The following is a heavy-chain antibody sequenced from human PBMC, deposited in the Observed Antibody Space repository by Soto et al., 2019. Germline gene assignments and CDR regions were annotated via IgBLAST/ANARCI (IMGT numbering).Heavy chain of an antibody. CDR2: ISAGGRSI. J-gene: IGHJ3*02. Sequence: GGSLRLSCAASGFTFTSYTMNWVRQAPGKGLEWVSSISAGGRSIYYADSLKGRSTVSRDNAKNSLYLQMNSLRAYYSVIHHPPRSTPGNPFDIWGQGTMVTVSS. CDR3: PRSTPGNPFDI. D-gene: IGHD3-10*01. CDR1: GFTFTSYT. V-gene: IGHV3-21*03.